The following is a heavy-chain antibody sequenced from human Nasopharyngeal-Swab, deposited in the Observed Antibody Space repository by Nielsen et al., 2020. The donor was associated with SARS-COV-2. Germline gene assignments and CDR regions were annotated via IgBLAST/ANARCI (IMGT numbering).Heavy chain of an antibody. J-gene: IGHJ5*02. Sequence: SETLPLTCTVSGGSISSYYWSWIRQPPGKGLEWIGHIYYSGSTNYNPSLKSRVTISVDTSKNQFSLKLSSVTAADTAVYYCARDRGYYDSSGPHNWFDPWGQGTLVTVSS. D-gene: IGHD3-22*01. V-gene: IGHV4-59*01. CDR1: GGSISSYY. CDR3: ARDRGYYDSSGPHNWFDP. CDR2: IYYSGST.